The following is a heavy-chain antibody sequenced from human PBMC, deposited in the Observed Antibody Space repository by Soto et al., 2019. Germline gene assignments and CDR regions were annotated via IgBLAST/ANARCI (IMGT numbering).Heavy chain of an antibody. Sequence: GASVKVSCKASGFTFTSSAMHWVRQAPGQRLEWMGWINAGNGNTKYSQKFQGRVTITRDTSASTAYMELSSLRSEDTAVYYCARVPVRGYCSGGSCYSGYYYYMDVWGKGTTVTVSS. J-gene: IGHJ6*03. V-gene: IGHV1-3*01. D-gene: IGHD2-15*01. CDR2: INAGNGNT. CDR1: GFTFTSSA. CDR3: ARVPVRGYCSGGSCYSGYYYYMDV.